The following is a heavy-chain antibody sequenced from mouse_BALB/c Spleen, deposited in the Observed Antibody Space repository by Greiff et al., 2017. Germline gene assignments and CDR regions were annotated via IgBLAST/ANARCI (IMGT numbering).Heavy chain of an antibody. D-gene: IGHD2-4*01. V-gene: IGHV3-2*02. CDR3: AIRLYDYDGVFAY. Sequence: ESGPGLVKPSQSLSLTCTVTGYSITSDYAWNWIRQFPGNKLEWMGYISYSGSTSYNPSLKSRISITRDTSKNQFFLQLNSVTTEDTATYYCAIRLYDYDGVFAYWGQGTLVTVSA. CDR1: GYSITSDYA. J-gene: IGHJ3*01. CDR2: ISYSGST.